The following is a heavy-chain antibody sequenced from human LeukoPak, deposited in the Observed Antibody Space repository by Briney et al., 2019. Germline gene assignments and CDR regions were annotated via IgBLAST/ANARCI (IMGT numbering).Heavy chain of an antibody. CDR1: GFSFSTSGVG. D-gene: IGHD1-26*01. CDR2: IYWYDDK. J-gene: IGHJ4*02. Sequence: SGPTLVNPTQTLTLTCTFSGFSFSTSGVGVGWIRQPPGKALEWLALIYWYDDKRYSPSLRSRLTIPKNTSNNKVVLKMTTKDPVDTAAYYCAHRLTNSGSYHFDYWGQGTLVTVSS. V-gene: IGHV2-5*01. CDR3: AHRLTNSGSYHFDY.